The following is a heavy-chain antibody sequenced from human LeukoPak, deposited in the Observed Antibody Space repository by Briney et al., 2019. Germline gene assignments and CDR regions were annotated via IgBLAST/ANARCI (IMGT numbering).Heavy chain of an antibody. CDR1: GFIFSHHG. CDR2: IRTDGVTT. J-gene: IGHJ4*02. Sequence: GGCLRLSCAASGFIFSHHGMNWVRQAPGRGLEWVSGIRTDGVTTYYADSVKGRFIISRDNSKNTVYLQMNSLSAEDAAVYYCVKDDGWVQYANWGQGTLVTVSS. D-gene: IGHD5-24*01. V-gene: IGHV3-23*01. CDR3: VKDDGWVQYAN.